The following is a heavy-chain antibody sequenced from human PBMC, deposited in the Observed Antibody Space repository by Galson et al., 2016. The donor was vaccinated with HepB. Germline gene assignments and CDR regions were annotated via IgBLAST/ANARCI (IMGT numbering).Heavy chain of an antibody. J-gene: IGHJ4*02. CDR3: ARRHEYCPAVGCSVDY. D-gene: IGHD2/OR15-2a*01. Sequence: LRLSCAASGFTFSNYGMHWVRQAPAKGLEWVAADSMDGRRKFYADSVKGRFTISRDNSNNMLFLQMSSLRADDTAVYYCARRHEYCPAVGCSVDYWGQGTLVSVSS. CDR1: GFTFSNYG. CDR2: DSMDGRRK. V-gene: IGHV3-30*03.